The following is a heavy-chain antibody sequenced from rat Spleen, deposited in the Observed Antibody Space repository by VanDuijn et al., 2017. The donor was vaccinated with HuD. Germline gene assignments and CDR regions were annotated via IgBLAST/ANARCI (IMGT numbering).Heavy chain of an antibody. Sequence: EVQLVESGGGLVQPGRSLKLSCAASGFIFSNNDMAWVRQAPTKGLEWIASISTGGGNTYYRDSVKGRFTISRDNAKNTQYLQMDSLRSEDTGPYYCARRLYYYRVPGWYFDLWGPGTTVTVSS. CDR2: ISTGGGNT. V-gene: IGHV5S13*01. J-gene: IGHJ1*01. CDR1: GFIFSNND. D-gene: IGHD1-1*01. CDR3: ARRLYYYRVPGWYFDL.